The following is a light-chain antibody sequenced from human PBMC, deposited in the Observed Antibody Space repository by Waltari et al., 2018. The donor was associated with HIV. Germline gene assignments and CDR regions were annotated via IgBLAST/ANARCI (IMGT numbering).Light chain of an antibody. V-gene: IGLV1-51*01. Sequence: QPVLTQPPSLSVPSGQKVTISCSGSGSNIANNYVSWYQQFPGAAPKLLIYDNNKRPSGNPDRFSGSKSGTSATLGITAVQAGDEAAYYCATWDSSLNAWVFGGGTRLAVL. CDR2: DNN. CDR3: ATWDSSLNAWV. J-gene: IGLJ3*02. CDR1: GSNIANNY.